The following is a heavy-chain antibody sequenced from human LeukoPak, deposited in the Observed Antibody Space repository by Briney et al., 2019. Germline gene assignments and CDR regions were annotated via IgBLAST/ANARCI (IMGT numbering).Heavy chain of an antibody. J-gene: IGHJ4*02. CDR1: GGSISTYY. D-gene: IGHD3-9*01. CDR2: IYYSGST. CDR3: ALYFDWLLIDY. Sequence: PSETLSLTCTVSGGSISTYYWSWIRQPPGKGLEWIGYIYYSGSTNYNPSLKSRVTISVDTSKNQFSLKLTSVTAADTAVYYCALYFDWLLIDYWGQGTLVTVSS. V-gene: IGHV4-59*12.